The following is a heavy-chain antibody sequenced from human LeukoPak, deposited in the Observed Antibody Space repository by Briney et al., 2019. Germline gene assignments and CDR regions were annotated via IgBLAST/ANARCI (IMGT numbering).Heavy chain of an antibody. V-gene: IGHV3-53*01. J-gene: IGHJ5*02. CDR1: GFTVSSNY. Sequence: GVSLRLSCAASGFTVSSNYMSWVRQAPGKGLKWVSVIYSGGSTYYADSVKGRFTISRDNPQNTLHLQMNSLRAEDTAVYYCAKTVGWFDPWGQGTLVTVSS. CDR3: AKTVGWFDP. CDR2: IYSGGST.